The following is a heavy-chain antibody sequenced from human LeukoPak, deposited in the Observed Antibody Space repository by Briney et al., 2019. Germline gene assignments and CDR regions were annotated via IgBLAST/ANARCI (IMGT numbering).Heavy chain of an antibody. V-gene: IGHV3-23*01. J-gene: IGHJ4*02. CDR3: AKDGVVTITFEY. Sequence: PGGCLRLSCTASGFTFSSYAMSWVRQAPGKGLEWVSVISGSGGSTFYGDSVKGRFTISRDNSKNTLYLQMNSLRAEDTAVYYCAKDGVVTITFEYWGQGTLVTVSS. CDR1: GFTFSSYA. CDR2: ISGSGGST. D-gene: IGHD3-16*01.